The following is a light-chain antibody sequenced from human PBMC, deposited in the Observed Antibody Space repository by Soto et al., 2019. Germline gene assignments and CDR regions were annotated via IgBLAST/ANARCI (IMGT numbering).Light chain of an antibody. CDR2: GAS. J-gene: IGKJ2*01. Sequence: EIVLTQSPGTLSLSPGESATLSCRASQSVSSRYLDWYQQKPGQAPRLLIYGASSMATGIPDRFSGSGSGTDFTLTISRLETEDFAVYYCQQYGSSLYTFGQGKKLEI. CDR3: QQYGSSLYT. V-gene: IGKV3-20*01. CDR1: QSVSSRY.